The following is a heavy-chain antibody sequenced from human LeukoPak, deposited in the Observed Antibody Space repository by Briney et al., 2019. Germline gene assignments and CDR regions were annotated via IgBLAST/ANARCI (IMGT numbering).Heavy chain of an antibody. CDR2: ISSSGSTI. J-gene: IGHJ4*02. Sequence: GGSLRLSCAASGFTFSDYNMNWVRQAPGKGLEWVSYISSSGSTIYYADSVKGRFTISRDNAKNSLYLQMNSLRAEDTAVYYCARVLYCSSTSCRDYWGQGTLVTVSS. D-gene: IGHD2-2*01. CDR1: GFTFSDYN. V-gene: IGHV3-48*04. CDR3: ARVLYCSSTSCRDY.